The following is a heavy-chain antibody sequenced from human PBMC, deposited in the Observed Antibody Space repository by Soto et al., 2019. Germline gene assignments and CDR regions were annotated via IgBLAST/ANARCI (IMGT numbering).Heavy chain of an antibody. J-gene: IGHJ4*02. CDR1: GFTFSDYY. CDR2: ISSSSSYI. CDR3: AKVTNGYSSGWYLTKQPFDY. Sequence: PGGSLRLSCAASGFTFSDYYMSWIRQAPGKGQEWVSYISSSSSYIYYADSVKGRFTISRDNAKNSLYLQMNSLRAEDTAVYYCAKVTNGYSSGWYLTKQPFDYWGQGTLVTVSS. D-gene: IGHD6-19*01. V-gene: IGHV3-11*06.